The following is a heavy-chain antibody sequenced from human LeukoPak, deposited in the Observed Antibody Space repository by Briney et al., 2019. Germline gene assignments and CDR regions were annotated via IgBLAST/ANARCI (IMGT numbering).Heavy chain of an antibody. J-gene: IGHJ6*02. CDR1: GFTVSSNY. D-gene: IGHD4-23*01. CDR3: ARNSYNYYGMDV. Sequence: GGSLRLSCAASGFTVSSNYMSWVRQAPGKGLEWVSSISSSSSYIYYADSVKGRFTISRDNAKNSLYLQMNSLRAEDTAVYYCARNSYNYYGMDVRGQGTTVTVSS. V-gene: IGHV3-21*01. CDR2: ISSSSSYI.